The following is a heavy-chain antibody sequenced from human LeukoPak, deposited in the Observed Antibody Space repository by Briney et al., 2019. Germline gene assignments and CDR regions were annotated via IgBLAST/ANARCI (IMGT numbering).Heavy chain of an antibody. J-gene: IGHJ4*02. CDR3: ARVFDSAGYCRGGSCLAFDY. CDR2: INHNGNVN. CDR1: GFTFSSYW. D-gene: IGHD2-15*01. V-gene: IGHV3-7*03. Sequence: GGSLRLSCAASGFTFSSYWMNWARQAPGKGLEWVASINHNGNVNYYVDSVKGRFTISRDNAKNSLYLQMSNLRAEDTAVYFCARVFDSAGYCRGGSCLAFDYWGQGTLVTVSS.